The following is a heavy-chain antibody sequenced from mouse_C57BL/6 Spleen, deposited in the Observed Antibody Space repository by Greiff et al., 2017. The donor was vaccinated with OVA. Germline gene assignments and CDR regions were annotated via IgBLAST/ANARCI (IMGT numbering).Heavy chain of an antibody. Sequence: QVQLQQSGAELVRPGPSVKMSCKASGYTFTNYWIGWAKQRPGHGLEWIGDIYPGGGYTNYNEKFKGKATLTADKSSSTANMQFSSLTSEDSAIYTGAWEGDSSGYVNAMDYWGQGTSVTVSS. D-gene: IGHD3-2*02. CDR2: IYPGGGYT. CDR1: GYTFTNYW. J-gene: IGHJ4*01. V-gene: IGHV1-63*01. CDR3: AWEGDSSGYVNAMDY.